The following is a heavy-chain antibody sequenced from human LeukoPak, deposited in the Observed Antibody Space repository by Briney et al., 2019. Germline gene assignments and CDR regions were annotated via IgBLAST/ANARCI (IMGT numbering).Heavy chain of an antibody. J-gene: IGHJ6*02. CDR3: ARDKGESRLRKSPYGMDV. CDR1: GFTFSDYY. Sequence: GGSLRLSCAASGFTFSDYYMSWIRQAPGKGLEWVSYISSSGSTIYYADSVKGRFTISRDNAKNSLYLQMNSLRAEDTAVYYCARDKGESRLRKSPYGMDVWGQGTTVTVSS. V-gene: IGHV3-11*01. CDR2: ISSSGSTI. D-gene: IGHD4-17*01.